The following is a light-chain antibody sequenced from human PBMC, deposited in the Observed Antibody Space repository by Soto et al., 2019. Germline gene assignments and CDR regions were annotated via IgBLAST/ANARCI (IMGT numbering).Light chain of an antibody. CDR2: CAS. CDR3: QQRGSRST. J-gene: IGKJ5*01. V-gene: IGKV3D-15*01. Sequence: EIVMKQSPATLSVSPGDRAPLSCRASPSVDINFAWYQKKPCRPPSLIIYCASSRATGIPTRFSGSGSGNDFTLTIRSQEDDDFAYYYWQQRGSRSTFGQGTRLEI. CDR1: PSVDIN.